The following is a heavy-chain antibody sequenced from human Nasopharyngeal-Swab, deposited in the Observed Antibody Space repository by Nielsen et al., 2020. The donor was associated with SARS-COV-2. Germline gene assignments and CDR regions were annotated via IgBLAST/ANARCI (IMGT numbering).Heavy chain of an antibody. CDR3: TRCGGGCYSGRDY. D-gene: IGHD2-15*01. V-gene: IGHV3-73*01. CDR1: GFTFSDSA. Sequence: GGSLRLSCAASGFTFSDSAIHWVRQASGKGLEWVGRIRSTGNTYATAYAASVKGRFIIFRDDPTNTAYLQMNSLKPEDTAVYYCTRCGGGCYSGRDYWGQGTLVTVSS. CDR2: IRSTGNTYAT. J-gene: IGHJ4*02.